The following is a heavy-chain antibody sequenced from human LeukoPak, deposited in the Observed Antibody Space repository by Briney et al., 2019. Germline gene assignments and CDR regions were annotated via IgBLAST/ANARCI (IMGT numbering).Heavy chain of an antibody. CDR1: GGSFSGYY. V-gene: IGHV4-34*01. J-gene: IGHJ4*02. CDR2: INHSGST. Sequence: SETLSLTCAVYGGSFSGYYWSWIRQPPGKGLEWIGEINHSGSTNYNPSLRSRVTISVDTSKNQFSLKLSSVTAADTAVYYCARDLITATKQFDYWGQGTLVTVSS. D-gene: IGHD1-20*01. CDR3: ARDLITATKQFDY.